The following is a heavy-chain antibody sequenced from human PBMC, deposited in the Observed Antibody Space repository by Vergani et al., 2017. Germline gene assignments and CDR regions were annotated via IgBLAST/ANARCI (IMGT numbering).Heavy chain of an antibody. CDR2: ISGSGGNT. V-gene: IGHV3-23*01. J-gene: IGHJ6*02. D-gene: IGHD2-21*01. Sequence: EVQLLESGGNLIQPGGSLRLSCGASGFTFSSYAMTWVRLAPGKGLQWVSAISGSGGNTFYTDSVKGLFTISRDNSKDTLYLQMNSLRVEDTAIYYCAKARDPNCKGGNCYSYYYGLDLWGQGTMVTVAS. CDR3: AKARDPNCKGGNCYSYYYGLDL. CDR1: GFTFSSYA.